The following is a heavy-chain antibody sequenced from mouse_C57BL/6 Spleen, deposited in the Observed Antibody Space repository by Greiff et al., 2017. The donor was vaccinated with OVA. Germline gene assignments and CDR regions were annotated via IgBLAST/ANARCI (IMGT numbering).Heavy chain of an antibody. CDR3: ARGNYGSSYRDAMDY. Sequence: QVQLQQSGAELVRPGTSVKVSCKASGYAFTNYLIEWVKQRPGQGLEWIGVINPGSGGTNYNEKFKGKATLTADKSSSTAYMQLSSLTSEDSAVYFCARGNYGSSYRDAMDYWGQGTSVTVSS. J-gene: IGHJ4*01. V-gene: IGHV1-54*01. D-gene: IGHD1-1*01. CDR2: INPGSGGT. CDR1: GYAFTNYL.